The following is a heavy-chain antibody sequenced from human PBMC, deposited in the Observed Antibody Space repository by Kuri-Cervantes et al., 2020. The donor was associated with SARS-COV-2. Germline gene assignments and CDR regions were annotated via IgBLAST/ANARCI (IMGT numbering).Heavy chain of an antibody. CDR2: ISGSGGST. CDR1: GFTFSSYA. Sequence: GGSLRLSCAASGFTFSSYAMSWVRQAPGKGLEWVSAISGSGGSTYYADSVKGRFTISRDNSKNTLYLQMNSLRAEDTAVYYCAKEIRYCSSTSCYTDASDIWGQGTMVTVSS. J-gene: IGHJ3*02. D-gene: IGHD2-2*02. V-gene: IGHV3-23*01. CDR3: AKEIRYCSSTSCYTDASDI.